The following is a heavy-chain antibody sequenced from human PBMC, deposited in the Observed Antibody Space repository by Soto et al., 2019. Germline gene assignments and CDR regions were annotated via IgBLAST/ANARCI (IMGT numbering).Heavy chain of an antibody. Sequence: QVQLQQWGAGLLKPSETLSLTCAVYGGSFSGYYWSWIRQPPGKGLEWIGEVNHSGSTNYNPSLKSRVTISVDTSKNQFSLKLSSVTAADTAVYYCARVRNGGMDVWGQGTTVTVSS. J-gene: IGHJ6*02. CDR1: GGSFSGYY. CDR3: ARVRNGGMDV. D-gene: IGHD1-1*01. CDR2: VNHSGST. V-gene: IGHV4-34*01.